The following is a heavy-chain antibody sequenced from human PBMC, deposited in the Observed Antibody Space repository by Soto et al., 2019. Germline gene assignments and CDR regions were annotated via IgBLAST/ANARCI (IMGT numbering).Heavy chain of an antibody. D-gene: IGHD3-22*01. J-gene: IGHJ4*02. CDR1: GYTFTNYG. Sequence: ASVKVSCKASGYTFTNYGISWVRQAPGQGLEWMGWISAYNGNTNYAQKLQGRVTMTTDTSTSTAYMELRSLRSDDTAVYYCARGPPSYYDSSGYYKYFDYWGQGTLVTVSS. CDR2: ISAYNGNT. V-gene: IGHV1-18*01. CDR3: ARGPPSYYDSSGYYKYFDY.